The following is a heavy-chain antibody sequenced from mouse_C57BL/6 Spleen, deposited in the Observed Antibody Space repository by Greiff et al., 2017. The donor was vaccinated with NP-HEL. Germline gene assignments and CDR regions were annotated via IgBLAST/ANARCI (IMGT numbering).Heavy chain of an antibody. Sequence: QVQLKQSGAELVKPGASVKMSCKASGYTFTSYWITWVKQRPGQGLEWIGDIYPGSGSTNYNEKFKSKATLTVDTSSSTAYMQLSSLTSEDSAVYYCARSYSNYVGYFDYWGQGTTLTVSS. J-gene: IGHJ2*01. V-gene: IGHV1-55*01. D-gene: IGHD2-5*01. CDR2: IYPGSGST. CDR1: GYTFTSYW. CDR3: ARSYSNYVGYFDY.